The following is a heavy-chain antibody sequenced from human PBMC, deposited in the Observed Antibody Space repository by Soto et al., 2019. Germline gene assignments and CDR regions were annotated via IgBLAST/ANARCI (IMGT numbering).Heavy chain of an antibody. Sequence: GGSLRLSCAASGFTFSSYSMNWVRQAPGKGLEWVSSISSSSSYIYYADSVKGRFTISKDNAKNSLYLQMNSMRAEDTGGNYCARGRRHGYNDAFDIWGQGTMVTVSS. CDR1: GFTFSSYS. V-gene: IGHV3-21*01. D-gene: IGHD5-12*01. J-gene: IGHJ3*02. CDR3: ARGRRHGYNDAFDI. CDR2: ISSSSSYI.